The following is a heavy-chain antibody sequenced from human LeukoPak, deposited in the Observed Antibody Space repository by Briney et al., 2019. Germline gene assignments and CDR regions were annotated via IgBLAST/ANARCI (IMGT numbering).Heavy chain of an antibody. Sequence: GESLKISCKGSGYRFSRYSIAWVRQMLGKGLEWMGIIYPGDSDTRYSPSFQGQVTISVDMSISTAYLQWSGLKTSDTAIYYCVRFGLTSSLDYWGQGTLVTVSS. J-gene: IGHJ4*02. CDR3: VRFGLTSSLDY. CDR1: GYRFSRYS. V-gene: IGHV5-51*01. D-gene: IGHD1-1*01. CDR2: IYPGDSDT.